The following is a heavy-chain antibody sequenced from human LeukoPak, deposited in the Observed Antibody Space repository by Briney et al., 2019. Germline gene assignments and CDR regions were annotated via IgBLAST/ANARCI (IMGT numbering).Heavy chain of an antibody. CDR2: ISGSGGST. J-gene: IGHJ4*02. CDR1: GFTFNNYA. V-gene: IGHV3-23*01. CDR3: AKRSSIAFFDY. Sequence: PGGSLRLSCAVSGFTFNNYAMSWVRQAPGKGLEWVSGISGSGGSTYYADSVKGRFTISRDNSKNTLYLQMNSLRAEDTAVYYFAKRSSIAFFDYWGQGTLVTVSS. D-gene: IGHD6-6*01.